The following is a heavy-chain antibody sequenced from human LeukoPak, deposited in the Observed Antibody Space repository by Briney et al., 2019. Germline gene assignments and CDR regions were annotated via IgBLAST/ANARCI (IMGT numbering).Heavy chain of an antibody. V-gene: IGHV3-30*18. CDR2: ISYDGSNK. J-gene: IGHJ4*02. D-gene: IGHD1-7*01. Sequence: PGRSLRLSCAASGFTFRSYGMHWVRQAPGKGLEWVALISYDGSNKYYADSVKGRFTISRDNSKTTLFLQMNSLRAEDAAVYYCAKAQGGTTHDYWGQGTLVTVSS. CDR3: AKAQGGTTHDY. CDR1: GFTFRSYG.